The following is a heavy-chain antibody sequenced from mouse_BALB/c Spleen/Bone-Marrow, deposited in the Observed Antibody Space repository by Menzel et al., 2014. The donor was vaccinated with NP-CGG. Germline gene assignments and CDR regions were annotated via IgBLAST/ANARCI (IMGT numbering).Heavy chain of an antibody. D-gene: IGHD2-4*01. J-gene: IGHJ3*01. CDR1: GFSLTSYG. Sequence: VQLQQSGPGLVAPSQSLSITRTVSGFSLTSYGVHWVRQPPGKGLEWLGVIWAGGSTNYNSALMSRLSISKDNSKSQVFLKKNRLKTDDTAMYYCAREATMITWFAYWGQGTLVTVSA. CDR3: AREATMITWFAY. CDR2: IWAGGST. V-gene: IGHV2-9*02.